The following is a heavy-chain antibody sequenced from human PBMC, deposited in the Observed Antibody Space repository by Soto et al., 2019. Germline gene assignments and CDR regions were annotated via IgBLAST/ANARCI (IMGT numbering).Heavy chain of an antibody. CDR2: ISYDGSNK. Sequence: GSLRLSCAASGFTFSSYGMHWVRQAPGKGLEWVAVISYDGSNKYYADSVKGRFTISRDNSKNTLYLQMNSLRAEDTAVYYCAKDPGGYSYGYDYYYGMDVWGQGTTVTVSS. V-gene: IGHV3-30*18. D-gene: IGHD5-18*01. CDR3: AKDPGGYSYGYDYYYGMDV. J-gene: IGHJ6*02. CDR1: GFTFSSYG.